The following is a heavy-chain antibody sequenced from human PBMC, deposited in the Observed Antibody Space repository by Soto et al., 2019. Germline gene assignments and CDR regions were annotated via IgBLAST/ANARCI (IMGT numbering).Heavy chain of an antibody. D-gene: IGHD6-13*01. CDR2: VNNDGTDT. CDR1: GFTFSNYW. V-gene: IGHV3-74*03. J-gene: IGHJ6*02. Sequence: EVQLVESGGGLVQPGGSLRLSCAASGFTFSNYWMYWVRQAPGKGLVWVSRVNNDGTDTTHADSVKGRFTISRDNAENTLYLQMTSLNAEDTGVYYCARGGLQHALDVWGHGSTVTVSS. CDR3: ARGGLQHALDV.